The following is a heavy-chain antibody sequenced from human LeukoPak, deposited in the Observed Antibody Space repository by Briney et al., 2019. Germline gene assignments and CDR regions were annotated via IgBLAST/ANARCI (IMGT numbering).Heavy chain of an antibody. J-gene: IGHJ6*02. CDR3: ARGLRLFGYYYYGMDV. V-gene: IGHV4-34*01. Sequence: PSETLSLTCAVYGGSFSGYYWSWIRQPPGKGLEWIGEINHSGSTNYNPSLKSRVTISVDTSKNQFSLKLSSVTAADTAVYYCARGLRLFGYYYYGMDVWGQGTTVTVSS. CDR1: GGSFSGYY. D-gene: IGHD3-3*01. CDR2: INHSGST.